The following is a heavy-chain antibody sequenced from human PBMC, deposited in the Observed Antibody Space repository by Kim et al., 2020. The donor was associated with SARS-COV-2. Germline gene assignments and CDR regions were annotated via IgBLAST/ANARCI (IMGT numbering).Heavy chain of an antibody. V-gene: IGHV3-30*01. J-gene: IGHJ6*02. Sequence: AHSVKARLTISRDSSKNTRYLQMNSLRAEATAVYYCARARGGSYYYGMDVWGQGTTVTVSS. D-gene: IGHD1-26*01. CDR3: ARARGGSYYYGMDV.